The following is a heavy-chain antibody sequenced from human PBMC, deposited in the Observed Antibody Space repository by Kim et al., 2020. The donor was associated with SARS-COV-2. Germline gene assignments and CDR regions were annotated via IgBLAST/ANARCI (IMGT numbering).Heavy chain of an antibody. V-gene: IGHV3-11*06. Sequence: KGRFTISRDNAKNSLYLQMNSLRAEDTAVYYCARDYYYDSSGYYSYYFDYWGQGTLVTVSS. J-gene: IGHJ4*02. D-gene: IGHD3-22*01. CDR3: ARDYYYDSSGYYSYYFDY.